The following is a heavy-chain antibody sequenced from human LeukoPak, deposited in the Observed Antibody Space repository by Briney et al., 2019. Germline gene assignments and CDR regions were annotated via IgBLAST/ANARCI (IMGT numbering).Heavy chain of an antibody. CDR2: FGPEDGET. V-gene: IGHV1-24*01. J-gene: IGHJ6*02. Sequence: WASVKVSCKVSGYTLTELSMHWVRQAPGKGLEWMGGFGPEDGETIYAQKFQGRVTMTEDTSTDTAYMELSSLRSEDTAVYYCARLAYQLPNYYYYGMDVWAKGPRSPSP. CDR3: ARLAYQLPNYYYYGMDV. D-gene: IGHD2-2*01. CDR1: GYTLTELS.